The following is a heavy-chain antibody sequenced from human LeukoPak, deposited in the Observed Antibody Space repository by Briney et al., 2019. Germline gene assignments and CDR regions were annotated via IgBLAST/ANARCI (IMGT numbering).Heavy chain of an antibody. J-gene: IGHJ4*02. Sequence: GGSLRLSCAASGFTFSNSAMSWVRQAPGKGLEWVSSVSGSGGSTYYADSVKGRFTISRDNSKNTLYLQVNSLRGEDTAVYYCARDSYGLDYWGQGTLVTVSS. CDR3: ARDSYGLDY. D-gene: IGHD5-18*01. V-gene: IGHV3-23*01. CDR2: VSGSGGST. CDR1: GFTFSNSA.